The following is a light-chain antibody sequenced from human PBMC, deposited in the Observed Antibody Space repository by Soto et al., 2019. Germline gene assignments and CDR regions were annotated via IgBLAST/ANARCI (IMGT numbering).Light chain of an antibody. CDR3: SSYTSSSTLV. Sequence: QSALTPPASVSGSPGQSITISCSGTSSDVGGYDYVSWYQQHPGKAPKLMIYDVTNRPSGVSNRVSGSKSGNTASLTISGLQAEDEADYYCSSYTSSSTLVFGGGTKLAVL. J-gene: IGLJ2*01. V-gene: IGLV2-14*01. CDR2: DVT. CDR1: SSDVGGYDY.